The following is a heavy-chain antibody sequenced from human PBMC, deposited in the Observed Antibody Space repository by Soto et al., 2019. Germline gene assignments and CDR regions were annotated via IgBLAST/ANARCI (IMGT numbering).Heavy chain of an antibody. CDR2: IIPIFGTA. Sequence: QVQLVQSGAEVKKPGSSVKVSCKASGDTFSSYAISWVRQAPGQGLEWMGGIIPIFGTANYAQKFQGRVTITADESTSTAYMDLSSLRSEDTAVYYCARGVVPAANAEYYFDYWGQGTLVTVSS. J-gene: IGHJ4*02. CDR1: GDTFSSYA. CDR3: ARGVVPAANAEYYFDY. V-gene: IGHV1-69*01. D-gene: IGHD2-2*01.